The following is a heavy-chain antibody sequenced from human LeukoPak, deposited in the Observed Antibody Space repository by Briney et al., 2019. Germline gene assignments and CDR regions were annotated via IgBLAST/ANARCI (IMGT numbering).Heavy chain of an antibody. V-gene: IGHV3-48*01. D-gene: IGHD1-20*01. Sequence: GGSLRLSCAASGFPFKSYAMSWVRQAPGKGLEWISYISSGVTTEYYADSVKGRFTISRDDARNSLYLQMDSLRAEDTAVYYCARFNLGWLDPWGQGALVTVSS. J-gene: IGHJ5*02. CDR3: ARFNLGWLDP. CDR2: ISSGVTTE. CDR1: GFPFKSYA.